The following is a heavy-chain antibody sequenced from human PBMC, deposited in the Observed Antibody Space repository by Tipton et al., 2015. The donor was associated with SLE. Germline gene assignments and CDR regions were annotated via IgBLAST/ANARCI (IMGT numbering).Heavy chain of an antibody. J-gene: IGHJ1*01. D-gene: IGHD3-3*01. CDR2: INRSGST. Sequence: TLSLTCAVYGGSFSDYYWSWVRQPPGKGLEWIGEINRSGSTNYNPSLKSRVSMSVDTSKNQFSLKLGSVTAADTAVYYCARRPYDFWSGYPSAYFHHWGQGTPVTVSS. V-gene: IGHV4-34*01. CDR1: GGSFSDYY. CDR3: ARRPYDFWSGYPSAYFHH.